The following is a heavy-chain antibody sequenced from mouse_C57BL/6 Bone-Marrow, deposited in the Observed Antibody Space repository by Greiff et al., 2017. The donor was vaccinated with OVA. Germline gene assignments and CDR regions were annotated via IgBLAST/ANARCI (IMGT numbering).Heavy chain of an antibody. Sequence: LVESGPELVKPGASVKLSCKASGYTFTRYDINWVKQRPGQGLEWIGWIYPRDGSPKYNAKFKGKATLTVDTSSSTAYMELHSLTSEDSAVYFCAREGYYYGGRFDYWGQGTTLTGSS. CDR2: IYPRDGSP. J-gene: IGHJ2*01. CDR1: GYTFTRYD. V-gene: IGHV1-85*01. D-gene: IGHD1-1*02. CDR3: AREGYYYGGRFDY.